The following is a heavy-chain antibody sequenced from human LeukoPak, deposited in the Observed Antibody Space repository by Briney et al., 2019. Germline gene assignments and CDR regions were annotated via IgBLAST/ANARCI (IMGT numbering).Heavy chain of an antibody. J-gene: IGHJ4*02. V-gene: IGHV4-34*01. D-gene: IGHD3-10*01. CDR2: INHSGST. Sequence: PSETLSLTCAVYGGSFSGYYWSWIRQPPGKGLEWIGEINHSGSTNYNPSLKSRVTISVDTSKNQFSLKLSSVTAADTAVYYCLVWSGELSESDKDYWGQGTLVTVSS. CDR1: GGSFSGYY. CDR3: LVWSGELSESDKDY.